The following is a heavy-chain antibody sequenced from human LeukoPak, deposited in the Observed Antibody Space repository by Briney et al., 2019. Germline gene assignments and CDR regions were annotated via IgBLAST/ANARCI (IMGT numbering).Heavy chain of an antibody. J-gene: IGHJ3*02. Sequence: SQTLSLTRAVSGDSVTSGGYFWTWIRQLPGKGLEWIGSISNSGTTSYNPSLKSRVSISLDTSTNHFSLRLGSVTAADTAIYYCARDVVVTSSLDAFDIWGQGTKVIVSS. CDR3: ARDVVVTSSLDAFDI. CDR2: ISNSGTT. V-gene: IGHV4-31*11. D-gene: IGHD2-21*02. CDR1: GDSVTSGGYF.